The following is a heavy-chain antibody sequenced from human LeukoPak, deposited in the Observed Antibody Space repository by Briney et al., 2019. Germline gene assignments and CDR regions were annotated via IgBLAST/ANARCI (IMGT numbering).Heavy chain of an antibody. D-gene: IGHD2-15*01. CDR2: IYYSEST. Sequence: PSETLSLACTVPGGSISRYYWSWIRQPPGKLLEWIGCIYYSESTHSNPCLKSQVTISVDTSKNQFSLKMSSVTAADTAVYYCARAGDYCSGGSCYLDYWGQGTLVTVSS. CDR1: GGSISRYY. CDR3: ARAGDYCSGGSCYLDY. V-gene: IGHV4-59*01. J-gene: IGHJ4*02.